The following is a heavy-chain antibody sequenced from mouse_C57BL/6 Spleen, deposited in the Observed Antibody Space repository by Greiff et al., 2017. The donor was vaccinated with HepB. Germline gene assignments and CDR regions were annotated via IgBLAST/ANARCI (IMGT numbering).Heavy chain of an antibody. CDR1: GYTFTSYW. J-gene: IGHJ4*01. Sequence: QVQLQQPGAELVKPGASVKLSCKASGYTFTSYWMHWVKQRPGRGLEWIGRIDPNSGGTKYNEKFKSKATLTVDKPSSTAYMQISSLTSEDSAVYYCAREGGNGYYYAMDYWGQGTSVTVSS. CDR3: AREGGNGYYYAMDY. V-gene: IGHV1-72*01. CDR2: IDPNSGGT. D-gene: IGHD1-2*01.